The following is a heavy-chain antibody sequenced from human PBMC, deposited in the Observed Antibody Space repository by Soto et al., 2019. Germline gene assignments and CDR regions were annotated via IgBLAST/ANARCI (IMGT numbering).Heavy chain of an antibody. CDR1: GFTFSGYN. CDR3: ARGSVIF. Sequence: EVQLVESGGGLVKPGGSLRLSCAGSGFTFSGYNMNWVRQAPGKGLEWVSSISSSGRFIYYADSVKGRFTISRDNARSSVYLQMDSLRAEDTAFYYCARGSVIFWGQGTLVTVSS. CDR2: ISSSGRFI. J-gene: IGHJ4*02. V-gene: IGHV3-21*06.